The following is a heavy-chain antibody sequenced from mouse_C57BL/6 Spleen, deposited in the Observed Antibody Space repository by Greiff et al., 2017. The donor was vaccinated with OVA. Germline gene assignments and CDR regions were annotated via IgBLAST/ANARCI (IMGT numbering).Heavy chain of an antibody. D-gene: IGHD1-1*01. CDR2: IHPGSGST. J-gene: IGHJ4*01. CDR1: GYTFTSYW. Sequence: QVQLQQPGAELVKPGASVKMSCKASGYTFTSYWITWVKQRPGQGLAWIGDIHPGSGSTNYNEQFKSKATLTVDTSSSTAYMQRSSLTSEDSAVYYCARRDYGSRPYAMDYWGQGTSVTVSS. V-gene: IGHV1-55*01. CDR3: ARRDYGSRPYAMDY.